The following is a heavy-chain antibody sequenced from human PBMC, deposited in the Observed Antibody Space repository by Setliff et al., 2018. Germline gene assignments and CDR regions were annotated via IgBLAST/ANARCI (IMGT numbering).Heavy chain of an antibody. D-gene: IGHD5-18*01. Sequence: SETLSLTCTVSGGSISSGDYYWSWIRQPPGKGLEWIGYIYSSGSTYYNPSLKSRVSISVDTSKNQFSLKVPSVTAADTAVYYCASWRGYGFGIDYWGQGALVTVSS. CDR1: GGSISSGDYY. CDR3: ASWRGYGFGIDY. J-gene: IGHJ4*02. V-gene: IGHV4-30-4*08. CDR2: IYSSGST.